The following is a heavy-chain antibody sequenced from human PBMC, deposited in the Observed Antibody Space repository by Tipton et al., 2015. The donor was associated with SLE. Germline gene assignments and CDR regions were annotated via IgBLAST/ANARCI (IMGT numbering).Heavy chain of an antibody. J-gene: IGHJ6*03. CDR3: ARAHFHDFWGGRVSSYMDV. Sequence: AGLVKPSETLALKCAVYGGSFSDYFWSWIRQSPGKGLEWIGEINHSGTTNYNPSLKSRITMSVETSTNQFSLNLTSVTAADTAVYYCARAHFHDFWGGRVSSYMDVWDKGTTVTVSS. V-gene: IGHV4-34*01. D-gene: IGHD3-3*01. CDR1: GGSFSDYF. CDR2: INHSGTT.